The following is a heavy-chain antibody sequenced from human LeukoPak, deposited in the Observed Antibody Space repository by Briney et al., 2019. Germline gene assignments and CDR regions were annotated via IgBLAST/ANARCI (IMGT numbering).Heavy chain of an antibody. CDR1: GYTFTSYD. J-gene: IGHJ6*02. CDR3: TTNYGSGSYGGMDV. V-gene: IGHV1-8*01. CDR2: MNPNSGNT. Sequence: GASVKVSCKASGYTFTSYDINWVRQATGQGLEWMGWMNPNSGNTGYAQKFQGRVTMTRNTSISTAYMELSSLRSEDTAVYYCTTNYGSGSYGGMDVWGQGTTVTVSS. D-gene: IGHD3-10*01.